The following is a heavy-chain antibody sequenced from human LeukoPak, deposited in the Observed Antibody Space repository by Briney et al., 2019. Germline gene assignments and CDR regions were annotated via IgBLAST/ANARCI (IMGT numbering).Heavy chain of an antibody. Sequence: ASVKVSCKASGYTFMSYGIIWVRQAPEQGLEWMGCFSAHNGNTNYAQKLQGRVTMTTDTSTRTAYMELRSLRSDDTAVYYCARDAADTVRGGDYWGQGTLVTVSS. D-gene: IGHD5-18*01. CDR3: ARDAADTVRGGDY. V-gene: IGHV1-18*01. CDR1: GYTFMSYG. CDR2: FSAHNGNT. J-gene: IGHJ4*02.